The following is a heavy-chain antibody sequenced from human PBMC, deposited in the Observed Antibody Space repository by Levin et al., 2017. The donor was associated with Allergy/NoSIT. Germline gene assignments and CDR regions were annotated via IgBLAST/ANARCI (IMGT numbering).Heavy chain of an antibody. CDR3: ARIWFGEFRDVFDI. CDR1: GSFSDYY. CDR2: ISHSGST. D-gene: IGHD3-10*01. Sequence: KTSETLSLTCGVHGSFSDYYWSWIRQPPGKGLEWIGEISHSGSTNYNASLKSRVTISVDTSKNQFSLRLSSVTAADTAVYYCARIWFGEFRDVFDIWGQGTMVTVSS. V-gene: IGHV4-34*01. J-gene: IGHJ3*02.